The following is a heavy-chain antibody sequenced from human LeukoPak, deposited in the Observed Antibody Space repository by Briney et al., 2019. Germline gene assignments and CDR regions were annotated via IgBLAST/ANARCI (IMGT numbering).Heavy chain of an antibody. Sequence: GGSLRLSCAASGFTFRNYWMNWVRQAPGKGLEWVSSLSGTGRYIYYADLMKGRFTISRDNAKNSLYLQMNSLRAEDTAVYYCARSLRDAFDIWGQGTMVTVSS. CDR3: ARSLRDAFDI. V-gene: IGHV3-21*06. J-gene: IGHJ3*02. CDR1: GFTFRNYW. CDR2: LSGTGRYI.